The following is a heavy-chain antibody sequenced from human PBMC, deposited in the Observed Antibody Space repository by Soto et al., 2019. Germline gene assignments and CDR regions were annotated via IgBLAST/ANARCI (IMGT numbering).Heavy chain of an antibody. J-gene: IGHJ3*02. CDR2: IYHSGST. CDR3: ARFRSWDRWRAFDI. Sequence: WVRQAPGQGLEWIGEIYHSGSTNYKTSLKSRVTISVDKSKNQFSLKLNSVTAADTAVYYCARFRSWDRWRAFDIWGQGTMVTVSS. D-gene: IGHD6-13*01. V-gene: IGHV4-4*02.